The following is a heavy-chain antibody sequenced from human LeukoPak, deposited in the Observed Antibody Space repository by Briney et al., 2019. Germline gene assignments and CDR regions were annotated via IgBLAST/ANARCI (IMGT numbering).Heavy chain of an antibody. J-gene: IGHJ6*03. V-gene: IGHV3-23*01. CDR1: GFTFSSSG. CDR3: AKGGAVSSKSITLIRGTRKYYYYMDV. D-gene: IGHD3-10*01. CDR2: ISDSGGST. Sequence: GGSLRLSCAASGFTFSSSGISWVRQAPGKGLEWVSGISDSGGSTYYADSVKGRFTISRDNSKNTLYLQMRSLRAEDTAVYYCAKGGAVSSKSITLIRGTRKYYYYMDVWGKGTTVTISS.